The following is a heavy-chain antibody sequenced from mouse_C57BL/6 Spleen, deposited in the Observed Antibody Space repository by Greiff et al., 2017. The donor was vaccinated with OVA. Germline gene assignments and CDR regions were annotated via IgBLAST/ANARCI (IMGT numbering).Heavy chain of an antibody. D-gene: IGHD4-1*01. J-gene: IGHJ2*01. CDR2: IYPRSGNT. Sequence: VQLQQSGAELARPGASVKLSCKASGYTFTSYGISWVKQRTGQGLEWIGEIYPRSGNTYYNEKFKGKATLTADKSSSTAYMELRSLTSEDSAVYFCARLELTGTPYYFDYWGQGTTLTVSS. V-gene: IGHV1-81*01. CDR1: GYTFTSYG. CDR3: ARLELTGTPYYFDY.